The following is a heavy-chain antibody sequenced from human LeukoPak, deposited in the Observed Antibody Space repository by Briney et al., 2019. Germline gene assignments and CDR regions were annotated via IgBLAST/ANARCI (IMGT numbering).Heavy chain of an antibody. CDR1: GFTFSSYS. Sequence: PGGSLRLSCAASGFTFSSYSMHWVRQAPGKGLEWLSVISYDGSSKYFVDSVKGRFTISRDNSENTLYLQMNSLRAGDTAVYYCAKGYPPMTAVTLPFDYWGQGTLVTVSS. D-gene: IGHD4-17*01. J-gene: IGHJ4*02. CDR3: AKGYPPMTAVTLPFDY. V-gene: IGHV3-30-3*01. CDR2: ISYDGSSK.